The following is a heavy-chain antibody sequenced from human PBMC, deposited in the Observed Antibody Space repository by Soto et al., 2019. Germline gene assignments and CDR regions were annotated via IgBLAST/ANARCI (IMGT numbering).Heavy chain of an antibody. CDR2: ISYEGSNK. J-gene: IGHJ6*02. CDR3: ARDLLGDCSSTSCYGVGMDV. CDR1: GFTFSSYA. V-gene: IGHV3-30-3*01. D-gene: IGHD2-2*01. Sequence: PGGSLRLSCAASGFTFSSYAMQWVRQAPGKGLERVAVISYEGSNKYYADSVKGRFTISRDNSKNRLYLQMNSVRAEDTAVYYCARDLLGDCSSTSCYGVGMDVWGQGTTVTVS.